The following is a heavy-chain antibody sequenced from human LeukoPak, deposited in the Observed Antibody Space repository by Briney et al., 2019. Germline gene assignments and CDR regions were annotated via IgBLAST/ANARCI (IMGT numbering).Heavy chain of an antibody. D-gene: IGHD3-3*01. CDR3: ARDKGPSAYDFWSGYTTNYYYGMDV. Sequence: ASVKVSCKASGYTFTSYGISWVRQAPGQGLEWMGWISAYNGNTNYAQKLQGRVTMTTDTSTSTAYMELRSLRSDDTAVYYCARDKGPSAYDFWSGYTTNYYYGMDVWGQGTTVTVSS. CDR2: ISAYNGNT. J-gene: IGHJ6*02. V-gene: IGHV1-18*01. CDR1: GYTFTSYG.